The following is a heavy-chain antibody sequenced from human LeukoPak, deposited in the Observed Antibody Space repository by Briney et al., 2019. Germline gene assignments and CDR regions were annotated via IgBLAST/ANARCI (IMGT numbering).Heavy chain of an antibody. V-gene: IGHV4-59*01. CDR2: ISYSGST. Sequence: PSETLSLTCTVSGGSISNYFWNWIRQPPGKGLEWIGYISYSGSTNYNPSLKSRVILSVDMSKNQFSLKLSSVTAADTAVYYCARGRAFDIWGQGTMVTVSS. CDR1: GGSISNYF. CDR3: ARGRAFDI. J-gene: IGHJ3*02.